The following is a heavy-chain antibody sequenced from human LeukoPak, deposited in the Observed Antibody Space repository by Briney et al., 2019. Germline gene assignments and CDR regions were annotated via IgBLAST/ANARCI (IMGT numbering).Heavy chain of an antibody. J-gene: IGHJ2*01. CDR2: IYHSGST. V-gene: IGHV4-4*02. D-gene: IGHD4-17*01. Sequence: PSETLSLTCAASGGSISSSNWWSWVRQPPGKGLEWIGEIYHSGSTNYNPSLKSRVTISVDKSKSQFSLKLSSVTAADTAVYYCARVRGYGDYRIWYFDLWGRGTLVTASS. CDR1: GGSISSSNW. CDR3: ARVRGYGDYRIWYFDL.